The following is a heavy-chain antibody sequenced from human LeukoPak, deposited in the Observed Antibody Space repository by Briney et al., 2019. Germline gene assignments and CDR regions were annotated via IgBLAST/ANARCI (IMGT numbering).Heavy chain of an antibody. CDR3: ARNGDSSSWYHEFDP. CDR2: IIPIFGTA. Sequence: ASVKVSCKASGGTFSSYAIRWVRQAPGQGLAWMGGIIPIFGTANYAQKFQGRVTITADESTSTAYMELSSLRSEDTAVYYCARNGDSSSWYHEFDPWGQGTLVTVSS. V-gene: IGHV1-69*13. D-gene: IGHD6-13*01. CDR1: GGTFSSYA. J-gene: IGHJ5*02.